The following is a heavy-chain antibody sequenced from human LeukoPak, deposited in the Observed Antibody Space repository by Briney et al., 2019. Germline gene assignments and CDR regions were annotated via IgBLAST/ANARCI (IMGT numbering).Heavy chain of an antibody. CDR1: GFTFSSNT. D-gene: IGHD2-2*01. Sequence: GGSLRLSCAASGFTFSSNTMNWVRQAPGKGLEWVSSISSGSSYIYYADSVKGRFTISRDNAKNSLFLQMNSLRAEDTAVYYCARVEDIVVVPAAIDYWGQGTLVTVSS. V-gene: IGHV3-21*01. J-gene: IGHJ4*02. CDR3: ARVEDIVVVPAAIDY. CDR2: ISSGSSYI.